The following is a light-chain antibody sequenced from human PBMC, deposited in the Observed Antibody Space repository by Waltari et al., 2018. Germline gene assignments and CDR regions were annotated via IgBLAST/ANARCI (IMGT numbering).Light chain of an antibody. CDR1: RRDVGSYHL. V-gene: IGLV2-23*02. CDR2: EVT. J-gene: IGLJ3*02. CDR3: CSYAGTSTMV. Sequence: QSALTQPASVSGSPGMSTTISCNGTRRDVGSYHLVSRYQQHPGKAPQSIIFEVTKRPWGVFYRVSGSNSDNTASLTSCGLQAEDEADYFGCSYAGTSTMVFGGGTKLTVL.